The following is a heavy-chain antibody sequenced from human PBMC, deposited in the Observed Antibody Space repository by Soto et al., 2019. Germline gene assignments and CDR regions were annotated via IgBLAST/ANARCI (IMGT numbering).Heavy chain of an antibody. CDR1: GFTFSTFW. CDR3: AKDPRAGYDSSVFDY. CDR2: IDNDGSST. D-gene: IGHD3-22*01. Sequence: GGSLRLSCAASGFTFSTFWMHWVRQVPGKGLVWVSRIDNDGSSTNYADSVKGRFTISRDNSKNTLYLQMNSLRAEDTAVYYCAKDPRAGYDSSVFDYWGQGTLVTVSS. J-gene: IGHJ4*02. V-gene: IGHV3-74*01.